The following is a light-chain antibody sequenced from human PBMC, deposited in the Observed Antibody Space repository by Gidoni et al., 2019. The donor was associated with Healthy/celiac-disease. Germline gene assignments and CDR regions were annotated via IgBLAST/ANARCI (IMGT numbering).Light chain of an antibody. CDR1: QSISSY. CDR2: AAS. J-gene: IGKJ1*01. V-gene: IGKV1-39*01. Sequence: DIQMTQSPSSLSASVGDRVTITCRASQSISSYLNWYQQKPGKAPKLLIYAASSLKSGVPSRFSGSGSGTDFTLTISSLQPEEFATYYCQQSYSSPRTFGQGTKVEIK. CDR3: QQSYSSPRT.